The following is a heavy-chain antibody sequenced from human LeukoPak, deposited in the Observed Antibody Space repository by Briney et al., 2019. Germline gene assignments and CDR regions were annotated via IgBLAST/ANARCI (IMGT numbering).Heavy chain of an antibody. CDR2: IYNSGSA. CDR1: GGSMEIDY. V-gene: IGHV4-4*07. J-gene: IGHJ5*02. CDR3: AKNRVAAAGTTFAT. D-gene: IGHD6-13*01. Sequence: SETLSLTCTVSGGSMEIDYWNWIRQPAGKGLERIGRIYNSGSANYSPSLKSRVTMSIDTSKSRISLQLTSVTAADTAVYYCAKNRVAAAGTTFATWGQGTLVTVSS.